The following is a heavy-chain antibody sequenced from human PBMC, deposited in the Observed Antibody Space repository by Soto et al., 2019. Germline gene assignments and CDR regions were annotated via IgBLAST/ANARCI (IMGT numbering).Heavy chain of an antibody. V-gene: IGHV3-7*01. CDR2: IKQDGSEK. J-gene: IGHJ5*02. CDR1: GFTFSSYW. CDR3: ARGKSWFDP. Sequence: EVQLVESGGGLVQPGGSLRLSCVVSGFTFSSYWMTWVRQAPGKGLEWVANIKQDGSEKYYVDSVKGRFTISRDNAKNSLYLQMNSLRAEDTAVYYCARGKSWFDPWGQGTLVTVSS.